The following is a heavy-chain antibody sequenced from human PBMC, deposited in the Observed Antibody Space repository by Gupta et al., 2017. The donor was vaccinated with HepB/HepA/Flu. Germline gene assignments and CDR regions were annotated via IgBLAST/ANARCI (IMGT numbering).Heavy chain of an antibody. D-gene: IGHD3-22*01. CDR3: ARQSKVYYYDSSGTFDY. Sequence: QLQLQESGPGLVKPSETLSLTCTVSGGSISSSSYYWGWIRQPPGKGLEWIGSIYYSGSTYYNPSLKSRVTISVDTSKNQFSLKLSSVTAADTAVYYCARQSKVYYYDSSGTFDYWGQGTLVTVSS. J-gene: IGHJ4*02. CDR2: IYYSGST. V-gene: IGHV4-39*01. CDR1: GGSISSSSYY.